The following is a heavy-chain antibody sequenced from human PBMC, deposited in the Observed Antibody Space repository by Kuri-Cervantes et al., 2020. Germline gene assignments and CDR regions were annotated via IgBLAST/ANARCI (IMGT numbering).Heavy chain of an antibody. V-gene: IGHV3-23*01. J-gene: IGHJ3*02. CDR3: ARDWATVTSDAFDI. Sequence: LSLTCAASGFTFSGYAMSWVRQAPGKGLEWVSTIRGSGSGTYYAESVKGRFTVSRDNSKNTLQLQMNSLRAEDTAVYYCARDWATVTSDAFDIWGQGTMVTVSS. D-gene: IGHD4-17*01. CDR2: IRGSGSGT. CDR1: GFTFSGYA.